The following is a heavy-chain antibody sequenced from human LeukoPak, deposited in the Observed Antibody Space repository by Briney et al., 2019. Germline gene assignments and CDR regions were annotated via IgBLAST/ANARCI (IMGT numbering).Heavy chain of an antibody. V-gene: IGHV4-34*01. Sequence: SETLSLTCAVYGGSFSGYYWSWIRQPPGKGLEWIGEINHSGSTNYNPSLKSRVTISVDTSKNHFSLKLSSVTAADTAVYYCARNDYVWGSYRRYYYYMDFWGKGTTVTVSS. CDR3: ARNDYVWGSYRRYYYYMDF. J-gene: IGHJ6*03. CDR2: INHSGST. CDR1: GGSFSGYY. D-gene: IGHD3-16*02.